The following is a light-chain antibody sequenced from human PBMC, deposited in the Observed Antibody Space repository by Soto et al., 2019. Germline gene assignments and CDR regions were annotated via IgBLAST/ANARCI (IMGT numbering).Light chain of an antibody. CDR1: SGDVGSYNL. CDR2: EGS. J-gene: IGLJ1*01. Sequence: QSALTQPASVSGSPGQSITISCTGTSGDVGSYNLVSWYQQHPGKAPKLMIYEGSKRPSGVSNRFSGSKSGNTASLTISGLQAEDEADYYCCSYAGSSTYVFXTGTKGTVL. CDR3: CSYAGSSTYV. V-gene: IGLV2-23*01.